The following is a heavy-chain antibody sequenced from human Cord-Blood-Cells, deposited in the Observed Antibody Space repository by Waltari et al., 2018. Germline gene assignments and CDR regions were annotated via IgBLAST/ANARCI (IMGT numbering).Heavy chain of an antibody. CDR1: GGTFSSYA. CDR3: ASNVRDRGSGYN. Sequence: QVQLVQSWAEVKKPGSSVKVSCKATGGTFSSYAISWLRQAPGQGLEWMGGIIPIFGTANYAKKFQGRVTITADESTSTADMELSRLSSEDTAVYYCASNVRDRGSGYNWGQGTLVTVAS. V-gene: IGHV1-69*01. J-gene: IGHJ4*02. D-gene: IGHD3-22*01. CDR2: IIPIFGTA.